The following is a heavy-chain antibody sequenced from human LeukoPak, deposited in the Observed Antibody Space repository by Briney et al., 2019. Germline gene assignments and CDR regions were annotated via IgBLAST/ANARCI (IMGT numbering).Heavy chain of an antibody. D-gene: IGHD5-24*01. CDR3: AKDLFRDGYKYYIDV. CDR2: IWYDGSNK. CDR1: GFTFSSYG. J-gene: IGHJ6*03. Sequence: PGRSLRLSCAASGFTFSSYGMHWVRQAPGKGLEWVAVIWYDGSNKYYADSVKGRFTISRDNSKNTLYLQMNSLRAEDTAVYYCAKDLFRDGYKYYIDVWGKGTTVTVSS. V-gene: IGHV3-33*06.